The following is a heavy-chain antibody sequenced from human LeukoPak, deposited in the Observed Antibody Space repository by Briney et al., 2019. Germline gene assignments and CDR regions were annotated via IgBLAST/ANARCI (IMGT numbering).Heavy chain of an antibody. V-gene: IGHV3-73*01. CDR3: TKSGSSDY. Sequence: GGSLKLSCAASGFTFSGSAMHWVRQASGKGLEWVGRIRSKANNYATAYATSVKGRFTISRDDSKNTAYLQMSSLKTEDTAVYYCTKSGSSDYWGQGTLVTVSS. J-gene: IGHJ4*02. CDR1: GFTFSGSA. D-gene: IGHD1-26*01. CDR2: IRSKANNYAT.